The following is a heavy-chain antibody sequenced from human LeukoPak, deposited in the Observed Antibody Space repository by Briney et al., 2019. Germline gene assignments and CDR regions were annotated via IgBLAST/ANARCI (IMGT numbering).Heavy chain of an antibody. CDR2: IYYSGTT. J-gene: IGHJ4*02. Sequence: SETLSLSCTVSRGSISGYYWSWIRQPPGQGQEWIGYIYYSGTTNYNPPHERRVTMSVDTTKKLFSLNLIAVTAADTAVYYCAKHLVSAYGDPKHYDYWGQGILVTVSS. CDR1: RGSISGYY. D-gene: IGHD4-17*01. CDR3: AKHLVSAYGDPKHYDY. V-gene: IGHV4-59*08.